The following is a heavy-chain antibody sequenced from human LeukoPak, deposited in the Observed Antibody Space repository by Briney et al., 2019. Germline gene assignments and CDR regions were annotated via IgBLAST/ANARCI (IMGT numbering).Heavy chain of an antibody. V-gene: IGHV4-4*02. CDR3: AREGGFYRPLDY. Sequence: SETLSLTCGVSGGSVSSTNWWTWIRQPPGKGLEWIGEVHLDGRTNFNPSLKSRLTMSVDLSENHVSLKLTSVTAADTAVYYCAREGGFYRPLDYSGQGTLVTISS. CDR1: GGSVSSTNW. J-gene: IGHJ4*02. D-gene: IGHD6-25*01. CDR2: VHLDGRT.